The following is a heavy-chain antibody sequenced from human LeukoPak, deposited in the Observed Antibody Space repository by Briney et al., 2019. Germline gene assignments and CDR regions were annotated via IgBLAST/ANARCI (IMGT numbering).Heavy chain of an antibody. Sequence: GGSLRLSCAASGFTFSSYEMNWVRQAPGRGLEWVSSISPTGGAIFYADSLRGRFTISRDNAKNSLYLQMNSLRAEDTALYFCASGIRERGFDYWGQGTLVTVSS. V-gene: IGHV3-48*03. CDR2: ISPTGGAI. J-gene: IGHJ4*02. CDR1: GFTFSSYE. CDR3: ASGIRERGFDY. D-gene: IGHD1-1*01.